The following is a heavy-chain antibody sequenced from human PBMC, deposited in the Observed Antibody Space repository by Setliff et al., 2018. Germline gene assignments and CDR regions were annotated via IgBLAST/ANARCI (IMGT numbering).Heavy chain of an antibody. V-gene: IGHV4-61*09. CDR1: GDSISSRRNY. Sequence: SETLSLTCTVSGDSISSRRNYWGWFRQPAGEELEWIGQIYTSWSTNYNPSLKSRVTISLDTSKNQFSLSLTSVTAEDTAVYYCARMSGFQYMDVWGKGTTVTVSS. CDR3: ARMSGFQYMDV. CDR2: IYTSWST. D-gene: IGHD3-3*01. J-gene: IGHJ6*03.